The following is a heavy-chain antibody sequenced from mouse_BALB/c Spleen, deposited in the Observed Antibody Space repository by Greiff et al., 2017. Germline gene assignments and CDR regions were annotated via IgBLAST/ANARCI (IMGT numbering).Heavy chain of an antibody. D-gene: IGHD4-1*01. Sequence: VMLVESGAELARPGASVKMSCKASGYTFTSYTMHCVKQRPGQGLEWIGYINPSSGYTNYNQKFKDKATLTADKSSSTAYMQLSSLTSEDSAVYYCARNWDEFDYWGQGTTLTVSS. J-gene: IGHJ2*01. V-gene: IGHV1-4*01. CDR1: GYTFTSYT. CDR2: INPSSGYT. CDR3: ARNWDEFDY.